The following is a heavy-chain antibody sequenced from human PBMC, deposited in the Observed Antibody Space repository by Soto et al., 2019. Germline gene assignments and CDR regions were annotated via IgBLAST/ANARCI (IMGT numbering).Heavy chain of an antibody. CDR3: ARWWMYAPRLDP. J-gene: IGHJ5*02. CDR2: IYHSGST. D-gene: IGHD2-8*01. V-gene: IGHV4-30-2*01. Sequence: SETLSLTCAVSGGPISSGGYSWSWIRQPPGKGLEWIGYIYHSGSTYYNPSLKSRVTISVDRSKNQFSLKLSSVTAADTAVYFCARWWMYAPRLDPWGQGTLVTVSS. CDR1: GGPISSGGYS.